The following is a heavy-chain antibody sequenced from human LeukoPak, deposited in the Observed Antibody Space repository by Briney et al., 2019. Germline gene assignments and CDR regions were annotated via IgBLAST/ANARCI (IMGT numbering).Heavy chain of an antibody. J-gene: IGHJ4*02. Sequence: GGSLRLSCAASGFTFSDYYMSWIRQAPGKGGEWVSYISSSGSTIYYADSVKGRFTISRDNAKNSLYLQMNSLRAEDTAVYYCARPQGFGELLYPFDYWGQGTLVTVSS. CDR1: GFTFSDYY. CDR2: ISSSGSTI. CDR3: ARPQGFGELLYPFDY. D-gene: IGHD3-10*01. V-gene: IGHV3-11*01.